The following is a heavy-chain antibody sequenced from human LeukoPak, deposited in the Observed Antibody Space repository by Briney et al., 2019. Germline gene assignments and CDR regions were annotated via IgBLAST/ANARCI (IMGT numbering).Heavy chain of an antibody. V-gene: IGHV3-30*18. J-gene: IGHJ6*02. CDR1: GFTFGNYG. Sequence: GGSLRLSCAVSGFTFGNYGMHWVRQAPGKGLEGGALISYDGSSEYYAGSVKGRFTISRDNSKITVYLQMNSLKAEDTAVYYCAKELYNYGDYGAEGLDVGGQGTTVTVS. D-gene: IGHD4-17*01. CDR2: ISYDGSSE. CDR3: AKELYNYGDYGAEGLDV.